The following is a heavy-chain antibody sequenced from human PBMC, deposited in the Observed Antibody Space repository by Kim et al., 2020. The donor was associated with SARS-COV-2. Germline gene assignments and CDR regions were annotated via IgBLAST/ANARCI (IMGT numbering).Heavy chain of an antibody. CDR1: GGTFSSYA. V-gene: IGHV1-69*13. CDR3: ARAMTGFGELLFHYFDY. CDR2: IIPIFGTA. J-gene: IGHJ4*02. Sequence: SVKVSCKASGGTFSSYAISWVRQAPGQGLEWMGGIIPIFGTANYAQKFQGRVTITADESTSTAYMELSSLRSEDTAVYYCARAMTGFGELLFHYFDYWGQGTLVTVSS. D-gene: IGHD3-10*01.